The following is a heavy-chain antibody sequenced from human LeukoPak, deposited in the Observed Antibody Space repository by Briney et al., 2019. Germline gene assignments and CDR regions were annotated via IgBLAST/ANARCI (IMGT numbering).Heavy chain of an antibody. J-gene: IGHJ4*02. CDR2: FDPEDSET. V-gene: IGHV1-24*01. D-gene: IGHD3-3*01. CDR1: GYTLTELS. Sequence: ASVKVSCKXSGYTLTELSMHWVRQAPRKGLEWMGGFDPEDSETIYAQKFQGRVTMTEDTSTDTAYMELSSLRSEDTAVYYCATGWAYPLTIFGDADYWGQGTLVTVSS. CDR3: ATGWAYPLTIFGDADY.